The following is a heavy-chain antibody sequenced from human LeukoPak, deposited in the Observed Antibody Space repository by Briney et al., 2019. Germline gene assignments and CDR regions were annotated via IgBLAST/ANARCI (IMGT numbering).Heavy chain of an antibody. CDR2: IKQDGSEK. D-gene: IGHD5-18*01. Sequence: GGSLRLSCAASGFTFSSYWMSWVRQAPGKGLEWVANIKQDGSEKYYVDSVKGRFTISRDNAKNSPYLQMNSLRAEDTAVYYCARDVFIGGYSYGYGGFDYWGQGTLVTVSS. V-gene: IGHV3-7*01. J-gene: IGHJ4*02. CDR1: GFTFSSYW. CDR3: ARDVFIGGYSYGYGGFDY.